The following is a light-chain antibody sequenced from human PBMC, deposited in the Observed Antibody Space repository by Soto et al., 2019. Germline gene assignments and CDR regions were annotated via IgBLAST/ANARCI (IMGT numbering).Light chain of an antibody. J-gene: IGKJ1*01. Sequence: EIVLTQSPGTLSLSPGERATLSCRASQSVSSSYLAWYQQKPGQAPRLLIYGASSRATGIPDRFSGSGSGTDFTLTISRLEPFYFAVYYCQQYGSSSWTTGQGSKV. V-gene: IGKV3-20*01. CDR1: QSVSSSY. CDR3: QQYGSSSWT. CDR2: GAS.